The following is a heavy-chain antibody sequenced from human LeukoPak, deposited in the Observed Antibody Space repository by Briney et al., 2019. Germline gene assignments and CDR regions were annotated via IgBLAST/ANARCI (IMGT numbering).Heavy chain of an antibody. V-gene: IGHV3-20*04. CDR2: INWNGGST. J-gene: IGHJ4*02. CDR1: GFSVSDYY. CDR3: ARVGYIVVVTAIPPLDY. D-gene: IGHD2-21*02. Sequence: GGSLRLSCAVSGFSVSDYYMSWVRQAPGKGLEWVSGINWNGGSTGYADSVKGRFTISRDNAKNSLYLQMNSLRAEDTALYYCARVGYIVVVTAIPPLDYWGQGTLVTVSS.